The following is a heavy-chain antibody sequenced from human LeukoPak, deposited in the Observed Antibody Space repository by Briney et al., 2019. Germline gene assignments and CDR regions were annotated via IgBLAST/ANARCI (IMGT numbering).Heavy chain of an antibody. V-gene: IGHV4-39*01. J-gene: IGHJ4*02. CDR3: ARPSMGREDRGLD. Sequence: KTSETLSLTCTVSGGSISSSSYYWGWIRQPPGKGLEWIGSIYYSGSTYYNPSLKSRVTISVDTSKNQFSLKLSSVTAADTAVYYCARPSMGREDRGLDWGQGTLVTVSS. D-gene: IGHD2-15*01. CDR1: GGSISSSSYY. CDR2: IYYSGST.